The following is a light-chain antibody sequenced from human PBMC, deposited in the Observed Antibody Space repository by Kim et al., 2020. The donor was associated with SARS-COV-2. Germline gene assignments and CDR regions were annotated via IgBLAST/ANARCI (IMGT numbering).Light chain of an antibody. J-gene: IGKJ4*01. CDR2: DAS. CDR1: QDISNY. CDR3: QQYDILPLT. V-gene: IGKV1-33*01. Sequence: DIQMTQSPSSLSASAGDRVTITCQASQDISNYLNWYQQKPGKAPKLLIYDASNLETGVPSRFSGSGSGTDFTFTISTLQPEDIATYYCQQYDILPLTFGGGTKVDIK.